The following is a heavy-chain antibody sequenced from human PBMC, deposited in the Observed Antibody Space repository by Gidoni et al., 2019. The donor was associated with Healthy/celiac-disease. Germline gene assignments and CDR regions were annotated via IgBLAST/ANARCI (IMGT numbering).Heavy chain of an antibody. CDR1: GYTFTSFG. CDR3: ARVLKYYYDSSGYYDDY. Sequence: QFQLVQSGAEVKKPGASVKVSCKASGYTFTSFGISWVRKAPGQGLEWMGWISADNGNTNYAQKLQGRVTMTTDTSTSTAYMELRSLRSDDTAVYYCARVLKYYYDSSGYYDDYWGQGTLVTVSS. CDR2: ISADNGNT. J-gene: IGHJ4*02. V-gene: IGHV1-18*01. D-gene: IGHD3-22*01.